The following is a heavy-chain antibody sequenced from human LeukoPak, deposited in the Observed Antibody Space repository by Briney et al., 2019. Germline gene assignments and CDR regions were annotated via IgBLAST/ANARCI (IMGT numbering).Heavy chain of an antibody. J-gene: IGHJ4*02. CDR3: ARRAYSYGHYYYFDF. CDR2: IYYTGSS. D-gene: IGHD5-18*01. Sequence: ASETLSLTCTVSGGSISSYSWSWIRQPPGKGLEWVGYIYYTGSSNYNPSLKSRASISLDTSKNHFSLRLSSVTAADTAVYYCARRAYSYGHYYYFDFWGQGTLVTVSS. CDR1: GGSISSYS. V-gene: IGHV4-59*01.